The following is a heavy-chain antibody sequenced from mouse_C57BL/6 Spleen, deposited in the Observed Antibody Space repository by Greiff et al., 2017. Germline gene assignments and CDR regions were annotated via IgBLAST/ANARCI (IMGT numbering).Heavy chain of an antibody. Sequence: VQLQQPGAELVKPGASVKMSCKASGYTFTSYWITWVKQRPGQGLEWIGDIYPGSGSTNYNEKFKSKATLTVDTSSSTAYMQLSSLTSEDSAVYYCARGDGTTVVEEYYFDYWGQGTTLTVSS. D-gene: IGHD1-1*01. CDR3: ARGDGTTVVEEYYFDY. CDR2: IYPGSGST. V-gene: IGHV1-55*01. J-gene: IGHJ2*01. CDR1: GYTFTSYW.